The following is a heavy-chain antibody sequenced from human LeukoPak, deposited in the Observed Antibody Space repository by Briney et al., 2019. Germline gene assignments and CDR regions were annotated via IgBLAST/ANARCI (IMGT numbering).Heavy chain of an antibody. CDR1: GDRVSDSSYY. CDR3: ARLGDYYDSSGYYIDY. CDR2: VFYTGST. Sequence: SETLSLTCSVSGDRVSDSSYYWAWIRQPPGKGPEWIASVFYTGSTYHSPSLKSRVTISVDTSKNQFSLRLASVTAADTAVYYCARLGDYYDSSGYYIDYWGQGTLVTVSS. J-gene: IGHJ4*02. D-gene: IGHD3-22*01. V-gene: IGHV4-39*01.